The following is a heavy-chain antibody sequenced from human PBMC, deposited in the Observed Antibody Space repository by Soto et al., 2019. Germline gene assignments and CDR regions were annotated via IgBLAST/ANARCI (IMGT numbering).Heavy chain of an antibody. CDR2: IYHSGST. Sequence: SETLSLTCAVSGGSISSSNWWSWVRQPPGKGLEWIGEIYHSGSTNYNPSLKSRVTISVDKSKNQFSLKLSSVTAADTAVYYCARLVEYYYDSTRFYFDYWGQGTLVTVSS. V-gene: IGHV4-4*02. J-gene: IGHJ4*02. D-gene: IGHD3-22*01. CDR1: GGSISSSNW. CDR3: ARLVEYYYDSTRFYFDY.